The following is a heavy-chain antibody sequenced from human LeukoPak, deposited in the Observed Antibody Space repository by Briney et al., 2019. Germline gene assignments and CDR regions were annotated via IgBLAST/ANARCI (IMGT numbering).Heavy chain of an antibody. CDR2: IYTSGST. V-gene: IGHV4-4*07. Sequence: SETLSLTCTVSGGSISSYYWSWIRQPAGKGLEWIGRIYTSGSTNYNPSLKSRVTMSVDTSKNQFSLKLSSVTAADTAVYYCARDGLTTSLDPLDAFDIWGQGTMVTVSS. J-gene: IGHJ3*02. CDR1: GGSISSYY. CDR3: ARDGLTTSLDPLDAFDI. D-gene: IGHD4-17*01.